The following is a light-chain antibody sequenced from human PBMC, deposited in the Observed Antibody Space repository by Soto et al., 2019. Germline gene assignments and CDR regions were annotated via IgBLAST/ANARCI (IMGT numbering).Light chain of an antibody. CDR2: DVN. CDR1: SGDVGTYNF. J-gene: IGLJ1*01. CDR3: CSYTTTSTYV. V-gene: IGLV2-14*03. Sequence: SVLTQPAFVSGSPGQSITISCTGTSGDVGTYNFVSWYQQHPGKAPKLIIYDVNSRPSGVSNRFPASKSGNTASLTISGLQAEDEADYYCCSYTTTSTYVFGTGTKVTVL.